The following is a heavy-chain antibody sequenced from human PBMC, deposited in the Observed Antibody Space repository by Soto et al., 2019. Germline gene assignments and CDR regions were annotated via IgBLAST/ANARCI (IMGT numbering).Heavy chain of an antibody. CDR3: ARHECSSTSCYAGGWFDP. Sequence: PSETLSLTCTVSGGSISSSSYYWGWIRQPPGKGLEWIGSIYYSGSTYYNPSLKSRVTISVDTSKNQFSLKLSSVTAADTAVYYCARHECSSTSCYAGGWFDPWGQGTLVTVSS. CDR2: IYYSGST. D-gene: IGHD2-2*01. CDR1: GGSISSSSYY. V-gene: IGHV4-39*01. J-gene: IGHJ5*02.